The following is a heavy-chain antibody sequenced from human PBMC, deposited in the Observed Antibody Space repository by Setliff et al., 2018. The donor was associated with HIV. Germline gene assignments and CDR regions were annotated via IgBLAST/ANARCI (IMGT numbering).Heavy chain of an antibody. CDR2: IDWDDDK. CDR1: GFSLSTSGMC. D-gene: IGHD1-26*01. CDR3: VRMISYSPYFDY. J-gene: IGHJ4*02. V-gene: IGHV2-70*11. Sequence: SGPTLVNPTQTLTLTCTFSGFSLSTSGMCVSWIRQPPGKALEWLARIDWDDDKYYSTSLKTRLTISKDTSKNQVVLKMTNMDPADTATYYCVRMISYSPYFDYWGQGTLVTVSS.